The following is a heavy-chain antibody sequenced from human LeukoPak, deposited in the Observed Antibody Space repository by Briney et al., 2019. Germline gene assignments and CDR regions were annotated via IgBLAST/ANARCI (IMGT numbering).Heavy chain of an antibody. V-gene: IGHV4-4*02. CDR1: GGSISSSNW. CDR2: IYHSGST. D-gene: IGHD4-17*01. CDR3: ARASVGVTTSDWYFDL. Sequence: SGTLSLTCAVSGGSISSSNWWSWVRQPPGKGLEWIGEIYHSGSTNYNPSLKSRVTIPVDKSKNQFSLKLSSVTAADTAVYYCARASVGVTTSDWYFDLWSRGTLVTVSS. J-gene: IGHJ2*01.